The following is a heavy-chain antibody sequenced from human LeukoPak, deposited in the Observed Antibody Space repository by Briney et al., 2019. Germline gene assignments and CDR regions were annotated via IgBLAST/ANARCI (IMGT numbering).Heavy chain of an antibody. Sequence: SVKVSCKASGGTFSSYAISWVRQAPGQGLEWMGGIIPIFGTANYAQKFQGRVTITPDESTSTAYMELSSLRSEDTAVYYCARNDYYDSSGYFNYWGQGTLVTVSS. J-gene: IGHJ4*02. V-gene: IGHV1-69*01. CDR3: ARNDYYDSSGYFNY. CDR2: IIPIFGTA. CDR1: GGTFSSYA. D-gene: IGHD3-22*01.